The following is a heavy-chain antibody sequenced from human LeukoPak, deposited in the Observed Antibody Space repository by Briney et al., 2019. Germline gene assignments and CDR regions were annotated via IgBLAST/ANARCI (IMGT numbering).Heavy chain of an antibody. CDR1: GFTFSNYG. CDR2: ITGSGGST. CDR3: ARNYDYVWGSYRYTAFDY. V-gene: IGHV3-23*01. J-gene: IGHJ4*02. D-gene: IGHD3-16*02. Sequence: GGSLRLSCAASGFTFSNYGLSWVRQAPGKGLEWVSGITGSGGSTYYADSVKGRFTISRDNSKNTLYLQMNSLRAEDTAVYYCARNYDYVWGSYRYTAFDYWGQGTLVTVSS.